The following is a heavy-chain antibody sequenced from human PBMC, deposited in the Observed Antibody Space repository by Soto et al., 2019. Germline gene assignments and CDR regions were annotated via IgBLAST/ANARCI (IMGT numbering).Heavy chain of an antibody. Sequence: SETLSLTCTVSGGSISSSSYYGRWIRQPPGKGLEWIGSIYYSGSTYYNPSLESRVSISVDTSKNQFSLNLSSVTAADTAVYYCAALRVFCYYGMDVWGQATTLT. CDR1: GGSISSSSYY. J-gene: IGHJ6*02. D-gene: IGHD3-16*01. CDR2: IYYSGST. CDR3: AALRVFCYYGMDV. V-gene: IGHV4-39*01.